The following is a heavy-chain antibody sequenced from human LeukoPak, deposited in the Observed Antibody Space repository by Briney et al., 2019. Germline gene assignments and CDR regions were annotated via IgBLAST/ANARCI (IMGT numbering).Heavy chain of an antibody. Sequence: GGSLRLSCAASGFTFIDYDMHWVRQVIGKGLEWVSAIGIRGDTHYSGSVKGRFTISRENAESSLYLQMNSLRAEDTAVYYCARGGIQVSGIDEFDYWGQGTLVTVYS. J-gene: IGHJ4*02. CDR3: ARGGIQVSGIDEFDY. V-gene: IGHV3-13*01. CDR2: IGIRGDT. D-gene: IGHD6-19*01. CDR1: GFTFIDYD.